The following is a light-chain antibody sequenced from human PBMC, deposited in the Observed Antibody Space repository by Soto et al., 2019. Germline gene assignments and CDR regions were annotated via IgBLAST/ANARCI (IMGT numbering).Light chain of an antibody. CDR3: QSYDSSSVL. CDR1: SSNIGAGYD. Sequence: QSVLAQPPSVSGAPGQRVTISCTGTSSNIGAGYDVHWYQLLPGTAPKLLIYGNTNRPSGVPDRFSGSKSGTSASLAITGLQAEDEADYYCQSYDSSSVLFGGGTQLTVL. V-gene: IGLV1-40*01. CDR2: GNT. J-gene: IGLJ3*02.